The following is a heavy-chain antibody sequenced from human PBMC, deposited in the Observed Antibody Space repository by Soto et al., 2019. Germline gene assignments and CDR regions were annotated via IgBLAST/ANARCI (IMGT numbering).Heavy chain of an antibody. CDR2: SYHSGSS. D-gene: IGHD3-22*01. Sequence: TLYLTCPVSVASINSSGHSWFWCHHSPYKVLEWIGYSYHSGSSYYNPSLQSRVTISVDRSKAQFYLTLTSVTAADTAVYYCARCYRDYYEALDAFDIWGQGTMVTVS. CDR3: ARCYRDYYEALDAFDI. CDR1: VASINSSGHS. V-gene: IGHV4-30-2*06. J-gene: IGHJ3*02.